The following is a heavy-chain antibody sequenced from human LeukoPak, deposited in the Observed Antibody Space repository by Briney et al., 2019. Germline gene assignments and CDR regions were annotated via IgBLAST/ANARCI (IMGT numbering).Heavy chain of an antibody. Sequence: ASVKVSCKVSGYTLTELSMHWVRQAPGKGLEWMGGFDPEDGETIYAQNFQGRVTMTEDTSTDTAYMELSSLRSEDTAVYYCATASSGWYGFDYWGQGTLVTVSS. V-gene: IGHV1-24*01. J-gene: IGHJ4*02. CDR3: ATASSGWYGFDY. CDR2: FDPEDGET. CDR1: GYTLTELS. D-gene: IGHD6-19*01.